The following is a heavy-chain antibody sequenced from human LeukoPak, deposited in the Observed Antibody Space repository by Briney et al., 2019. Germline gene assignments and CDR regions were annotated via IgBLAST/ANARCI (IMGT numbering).Heavy chain of an antibody. J-gene: IGHJ6*03. CDR3: ARGRYYGDYYYYYMDV. CDR2: MNPNSGNT. Sequence: ASVKVSCKASGYTFTGYYMHWVRQATGQGLEWMGWMNPNSGNTGYAQKFQGRVTMTRNTSISTAYMELSSLRSEDTAVYYCARGRYYGDYYYYYMDVWGKGTTVTVSS. CDR1: GYTFTGYY. D-gene: IGHD3-22*01. V-gene: IGHV1-8*02.